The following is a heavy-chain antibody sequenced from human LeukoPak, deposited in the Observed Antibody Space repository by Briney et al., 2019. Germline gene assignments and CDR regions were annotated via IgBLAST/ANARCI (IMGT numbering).Heavy chain of an antibody. V-gene: IGHV1-24*01. CDR1: GYTLTELS. CDR2: FDPEDGET. CDR3: ARNLAFPGSCTSCYDWFDP. J-gene: IGHJ5*02. Sequence: ASVKVSCKVSGYTLTELSMHWVRQAPGKGLEWMGGFDPEDGETIYAQKFQGRVTMTEDESTSTAYMELSSLRSEDTAVYYCARNLAFPGSCTSCYDWFDPWGQGTLVTVSS. D-gene: IGHD2-2*01.